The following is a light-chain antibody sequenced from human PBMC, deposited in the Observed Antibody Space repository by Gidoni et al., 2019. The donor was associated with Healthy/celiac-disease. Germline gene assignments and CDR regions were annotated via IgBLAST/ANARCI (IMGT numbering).Light chain of an antibody. J-gene: IGKJ4*01. CDR3: QQRRNWRWDLLT. CDR1: QSVTSY. Sequence: IVLPQSPAPLSLSPGERATLSCRASQSVTSYLAWYQQKPGKAHRLLIYDAYNRATGIPARLSGSGSGTDVTLTISSLEPEDFADYYCQQRRNWRWDLLTFGGGTKVEIK. V-gene: IGKV3-11*01. CDR2: DAY.